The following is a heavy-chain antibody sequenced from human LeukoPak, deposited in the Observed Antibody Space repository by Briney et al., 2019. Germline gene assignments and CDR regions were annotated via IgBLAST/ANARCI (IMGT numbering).Heavy chain of an antibody. Sequence: PGGSLRLSCAASGFTFRACPMFWVRQAPGTGLEWVSSITASGGSTFFADSVKGRFYFSRDNSKNTVYRQMNSRRAEDTAVYYCATGAEGYSTAFDHWGQGTLITVSS. CDR1: GFTFRACP. J-gene: IGHJ4*02. D-gene: IGHD5-24*01. V-gene: IGHV3-23*01. CDR3: ATGAEGYSTAFDH. CDR2: ITASGGST.